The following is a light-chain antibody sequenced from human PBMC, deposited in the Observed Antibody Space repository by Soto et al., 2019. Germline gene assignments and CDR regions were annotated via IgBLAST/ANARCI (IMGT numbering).Light chain of an antibody. CDR3: TSYAGGNNV. Sequence: QSALTQPPSASGSPGQSVTISCTGTSSDVGGYNYVSWYQQNPGKVPKLMIYEVNKRPSGVPDRFSGSKSGNTASLTVSGLQADDAADYYCTSYAGGNNVFGTGTKFTVL. V-gene: IGLV2-8*01. CDR1: SSDVGGYNY. CDR2: EVN. J-gene: IGLJ1*01.